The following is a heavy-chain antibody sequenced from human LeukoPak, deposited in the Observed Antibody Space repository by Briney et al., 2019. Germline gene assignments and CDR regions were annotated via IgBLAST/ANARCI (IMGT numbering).Heavy chain of an antibody. J-gene: IGHJ4*02. V-gene: IGHV3-23*01. D-gene: IGHD3-10*01. CDR1: GFTFSSYA. Sequence: GGPLRLSCAASGFTFSSYAMSWVRQAPGKGLEWVSAISGSGTSTDYADSVKGRLTISRDNSKNTVYLQMNSLRAEDTAVYYCANHYYGSGSYYKPYFDSWGQGALVTVSS. CDR3: ANHYYGSGSYYKPYFDS. CDR2: ISGSGTST.